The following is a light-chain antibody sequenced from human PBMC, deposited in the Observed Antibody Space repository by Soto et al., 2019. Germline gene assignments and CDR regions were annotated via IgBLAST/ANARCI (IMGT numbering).Light chain of an antibody. CDR2: GAS. J-gene: IGKJ2*01. Sequence: DIQMTQSPSSLSASVGDRVTITCRASQGISSWLAWYQQKPAKAPKSLIYGASSLQSGVPSRFSSTGYGTDCTLTSISVQPEDFVTDCCQRYNSYPNTVSQGTKLDIK. CDR3: QRYNSYPNT. V-gene: IGKV1D-16*01. CDR1: QGISSW.